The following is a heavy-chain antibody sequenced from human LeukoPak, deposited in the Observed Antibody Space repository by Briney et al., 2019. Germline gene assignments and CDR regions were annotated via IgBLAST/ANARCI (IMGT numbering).Heavy chain of an antibody. CDR3: ARTVCSGDSCYSSGY. D-gene: IGHD2-15*01. V-gene: IGHV1-18*01. J-gene: IGHJ4*02. CDR1: GYNFIIYG. Sequence: GASVKVSCKASGYNFIIYGISWVRQAPGQGLEWLGWISVDNGYTNRAQKLQDRLTMTTKRSTSTAYMELRGLRSDDTAVYFCARTVCSGDSCYSSGYWGQGTLVTVSS. CDR2: ISVDNGYT.